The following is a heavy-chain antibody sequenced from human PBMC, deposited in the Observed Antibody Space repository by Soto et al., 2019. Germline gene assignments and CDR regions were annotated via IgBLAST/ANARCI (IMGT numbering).Heavy chain of an antibody. CDR3: AREQITMIDAFDI. J-gene: IGHJ3*02. D-gene: IGHD3-22*01. CDR2: IYYSGST. CDR1: GGSISSYY. Sequence: PSETLSLTCTVSGGSISSYYWSWIRQPPGKGLEWIGYIYYSGSTNYNPSLKSRVTISVDTSKNQFSLKLSSVTAADTAVYYCAREQITMIDAFDIGGKGTMVTVAS. V-gene: IGHV4-59*01.